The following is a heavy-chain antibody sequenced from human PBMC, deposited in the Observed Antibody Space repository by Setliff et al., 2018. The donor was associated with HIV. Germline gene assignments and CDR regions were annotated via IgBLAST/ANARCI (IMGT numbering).Heavy chain of an antibody. D-gene: IGHD2-15*01. Sequence: GASVKVSCKASGDTFTSYYMHWVRQAPGQGLEWMGWINAGNDNTKYSQKFQGRVTMTRNTSTRTAYMELSSLRSEDTAVYYCARDPTVVMSYYYYGMDVWGQGTTVTVSS. J-gene: IGHJ6*02. CDR2: INAGNDNT. CDR1: GDTFTSYY. V-gene: IGHV1-3*01. CDR3: ARDPTVVMSYYYYGMDV.